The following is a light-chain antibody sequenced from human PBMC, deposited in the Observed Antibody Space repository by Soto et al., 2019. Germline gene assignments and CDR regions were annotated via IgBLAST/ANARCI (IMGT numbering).Light chain of an antibody. CDR1: SSDIGRYNY. Sequence: QSALTQPASVSASPGQSITISCTGASSDIGRYNYVSWYQQYPGKAPKLLIFEVNNRPSGVSSRFSGSKSGNTASLTISGLQADDEALYYCSSYTTSDALLFGGGTKLTVL. CDR3: SSYTTSDALL. V-gene: IGLV2-14*01. J-gene: IGLJ2*01. CDR2: EVN.